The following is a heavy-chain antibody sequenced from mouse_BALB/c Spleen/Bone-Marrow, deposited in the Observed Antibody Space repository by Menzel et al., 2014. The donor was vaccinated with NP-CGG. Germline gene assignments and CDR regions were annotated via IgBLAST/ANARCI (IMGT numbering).Heavy chain of an antibody. D-gene: IGHD4-1*01. CDR2: ISSGSNII. Sequence: DVKLVESGGGLVQPGGSRKLSCAASGFTFSSFGMHWARQAPEKGLEWVAYISSGSNIIFYADIVKGRFTISRDNHKNSLLLQMTSLWSEDTAMYYCTRGRNWDDFDVWGAGTTVTVSS. V-gene: IGHV5-17*02. CDR3: TRGRNWDDFDV. J-gene: IGHJ1*01. CDR1: GFTFSSFG.